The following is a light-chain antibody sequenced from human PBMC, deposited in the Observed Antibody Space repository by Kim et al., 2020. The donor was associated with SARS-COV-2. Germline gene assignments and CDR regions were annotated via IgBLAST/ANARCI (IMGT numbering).Light chain of an antibody. J-gene: IGKJ5*01. V-gene: IGKV1-5*03. CDR3: QQYNSYPIT. CDR1: QSFSSW. CDR2: QTS. Sequence: ASVGDRVNISCRASQSFSSWLAWYQQKPGKAPKLLIYQTSSLQSGVPSRFSGSGSGTEFTLTINSLQPDDFATYYCQQYNSYPITFGQGTRLEIK.